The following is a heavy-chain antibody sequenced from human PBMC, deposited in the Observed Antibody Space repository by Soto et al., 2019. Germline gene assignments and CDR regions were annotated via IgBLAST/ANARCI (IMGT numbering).Heavy chain of an antibody. D-gene: IGHD5-18*01. V-gene: IGHV4-34*01. CDR3: ARDWDSYGKFDY. Sequence: EILSLSCAVCGGSFRGDDWGGIRQPPGKGLEWIGDINHSGSTNYNPSLKSRVTISVDTSKNQFSLKLSSVTAADTAVYYCARDWDSYGKFDYWGQGTLVTVSS. CDR1: GGSFRGDD. J-gene: IGHJ4*02. CDR2: INHSGST.